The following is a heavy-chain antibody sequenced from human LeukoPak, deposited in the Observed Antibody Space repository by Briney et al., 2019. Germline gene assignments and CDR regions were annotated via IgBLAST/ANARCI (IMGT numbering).Heavy chain of an antibody. CDR2: IKQDGSEK. CDR3: AKHYYDSSGYEAPDAFDI. CDR1: GFTFSSNW. V-gene: IGHV3-7*01. D-gene: IGHD3-22*01. J-gene: IGHJ3*02. Sequence: GSLRLSCAASGFTFSSNWMSWVRQAPGKGLEWVANIKQDGSEKYYVDSVKGRFIISRDNSKNTLYIQMNSLRAEDTAVYYCAKHYYDSSGYEAPDAFDIWGQGTMVTVSS.